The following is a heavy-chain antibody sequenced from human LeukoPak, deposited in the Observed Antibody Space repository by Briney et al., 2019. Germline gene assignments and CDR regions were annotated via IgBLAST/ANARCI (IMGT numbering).Heavy chain of an antibody. Sequence: GGSLRLSCAASGXTVSSNYMSWVRQAPGKGLEWVSIIYSGGSRYYADSVKGRFTISRDNSKNTLYLQMNSLRVEDTAIYYCARIKWQLLTRYFDYWGQGTLLTVSS. J-gene: IGHJ4*02. CDR3: ARIKWQLLTRYFDY. CDR1: GXTVSSNY. CDR2: IYSGGSR. V-gene: IGHV3-66*01. D-gene: IGHD6-6*01.